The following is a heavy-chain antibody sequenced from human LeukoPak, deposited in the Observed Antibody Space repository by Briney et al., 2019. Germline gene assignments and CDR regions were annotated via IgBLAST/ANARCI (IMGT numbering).Heavy chain of an antibody. V-gene: IGHV4-34*01. Sequence: PSETLSLTCDVSGVSFSTYYWSWIRQSPEKGLEWIGEVNHSGYTNLNPSLKSRVTISVDTSKNQFSLKLSSVTAADTAVYYCARQLYGSDYWSQGTLVTVSS. D-gene: IGHD4-17*01. J-gene: IGHJ4*02. CDR1: GVSFSTYY. CDR2: VNHSGYT. CDR3: ARQLYGSDY.